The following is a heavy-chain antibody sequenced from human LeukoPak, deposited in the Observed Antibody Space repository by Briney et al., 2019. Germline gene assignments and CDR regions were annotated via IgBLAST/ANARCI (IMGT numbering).Heavy chain of an antibody. CDR1: GYTFTSYG. CDR3: ARDYYYDSSGYVDY. Sequence: EASVKVSRKASGYTFTSYGISWVRQAPGQGLEWMGWISAYNGNTNYAQRLQGRVTMTTDTSTSTAYMELRSLRSDDTAVYYCARDYYYDSSGYVDYWGQGTLVTVSS. J-gene: IGHJ4*02. CDR2: ISAYNGNT. V-gene: IGHV1-18*01. D-gene: IGHD3-22*01.